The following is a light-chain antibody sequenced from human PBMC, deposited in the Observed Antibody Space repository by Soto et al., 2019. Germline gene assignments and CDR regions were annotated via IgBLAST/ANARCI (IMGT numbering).Light chain of an antibody. CDR3: QQYNNGPPVT. CDR2: GAS. Sequence: EIVMTQSPATLSVSPGERATLSCRASQSVSSNLAWYQQKPVQAPRLLIYGASTRATGIPARFSGSGSGTEFTLTISSLQSEDFAVYYCQQYNNGPPVTFGQGTKVDIK. J-gene: IGKJ1*01. V-gene: IGKV3-15*01. CDR1: QSVSSN.